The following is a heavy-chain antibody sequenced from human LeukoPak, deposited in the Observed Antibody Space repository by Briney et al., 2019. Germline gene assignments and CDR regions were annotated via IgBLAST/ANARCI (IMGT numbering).Heavy chain of an antibody. CDR2: TSSSDSGT. D-gene: IGHD2-21*01. J-gene: IGHJ4*02. CDR3: AKAPVTSCRGAYCYPFDS. Sequence: GGSLRLSCAASGFSLSSYAMSWVRQAPGKGLEWVSATSSSDSGTYYADSVRGRFTISRDNSKNTLYLHMKSLRAEDAAVYYCAKAPVTSCRGAYCYPFDSWGQATVVTVSS. V-gene: IGHV3-23*01. CDR1: GFSLSSYA.